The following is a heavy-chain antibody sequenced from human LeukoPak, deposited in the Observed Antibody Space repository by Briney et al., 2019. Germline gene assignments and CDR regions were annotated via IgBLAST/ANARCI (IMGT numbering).Heavy chain of an antibody. CDR3: AKDPGTMVRGVARAFDI. CDR1: GFTFSSYG. J-gene: IGHJ3*02. V-gene: IGHV3-30*02. D-gene: IGHD3-10*01. Sequence: GGSLRLSCAASGFTFSSYGMHWVRQAPGKGLEGVAFIRYDGSNKYYADSVKGRFTISRDNSKNTLYLQMNSLRAEDTAVYYCAKDPGTMVRGVARAFDIWGQGTMVTVSS. CDR2: IRYDGSNK.